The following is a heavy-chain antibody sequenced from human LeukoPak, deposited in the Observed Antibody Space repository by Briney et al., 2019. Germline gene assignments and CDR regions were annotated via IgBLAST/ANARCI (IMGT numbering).Heavy chain of an antibody. CDR1: GYTFTNYY. CDR3: AREQLVGTYYFDY. J-gene: IGHJ4*02. CDR2: LSPSGGST. D-gene: IGHD6-6*01. V-gene: IGHV1-46*01. Sequence: ASVKVSCKASGYTFTNYYMHWVRQAPGQGLEWMGILSPSGGSTSYAQKFHGRVTMTRDTSTSTVYMELSSLRSDDTAVYYCAREQLVGTYYFDYWGQGTLVTVSS.